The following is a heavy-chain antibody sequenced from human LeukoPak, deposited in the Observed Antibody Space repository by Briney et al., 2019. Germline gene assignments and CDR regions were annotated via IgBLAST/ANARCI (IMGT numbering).Heavy chain of an antibody. J-gene: IGHJ5*02. V-gene: IGHV3-21*01. CDR2: ISSSTSYI. Sequence: GGSLRLSCAASGFTFGSNSMNWVRQAPGKGLEWVSCISSSTSYIYYADSVRGRFTISRDNARNSLYLQMNSLSVEDTGVYYCALHRPSAEMGMGSWGQGALVIVSS. D-gene: IGHD5-24*01. CDR3: ALHRPSAEMGMGS. CDR1: GFTFGSNS.